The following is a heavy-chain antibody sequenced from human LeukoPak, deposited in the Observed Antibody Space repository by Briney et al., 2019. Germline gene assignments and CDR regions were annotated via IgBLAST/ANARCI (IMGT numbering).Heavy chain of an antibody. CDR1: GFTFSSYA. J-gene: IGHJ3*01. CDR2: ISGSGGST. V-gene: IGHV3-23*01. D-gene: IGHD3-22*01. CDR3: ARDYHFYYYDDNAHTFDF. Sequence: GGSLRLSFAASGFTFSSYAMSWVRQAPGKGLEWVSAISGSGGSTYYADSVKGRFTISRDNSKNVVFLHMNSLRPEDTAMYYCARDYHFYYYDDNAHTFDFWGQGTMVTVSS.